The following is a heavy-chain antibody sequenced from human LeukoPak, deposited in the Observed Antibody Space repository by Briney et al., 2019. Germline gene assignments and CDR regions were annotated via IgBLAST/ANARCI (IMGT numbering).Heavy chain of an antibody. CDR2: IRYDGSNN. Sequence: GGSLRLSCAASGFTFSTYGMHWVRQAPGKGLEWVSFIRYDGSNNYYADSVKGRLTISRDNSTNTLSLQMNSLRAEDTAVYYCVSGPLTAFDSWGQGTLVAVSS. CDR1: GFTFSTYG. V-gene: IGHV3-30*02. CDR3: VSGPLTAFDS. D-gene: IGHD7-27*01. J-gene: IGHJ4*02.